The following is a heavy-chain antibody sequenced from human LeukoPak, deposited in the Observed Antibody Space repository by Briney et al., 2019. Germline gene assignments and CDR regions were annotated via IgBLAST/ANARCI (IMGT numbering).Heavy chain of an antibody. CDR3: ARDDTAMVNY. V-gene: IGHV4-59*12. Sequence: KPSETLSLTCTVSGGSISSYYWSWIRQPPGKGLEWIGYIYYSGSTNYNPSLKSRVTISVDTSKNQFSLKLSSVTAADTAVYYCARDDTAMVNYWGQGTLVTVSS. D-gene: IGHD5-18*01. CDR2: IYYSGST. J-gene: IGHJ4*02. CDR1: GGSISSYY.